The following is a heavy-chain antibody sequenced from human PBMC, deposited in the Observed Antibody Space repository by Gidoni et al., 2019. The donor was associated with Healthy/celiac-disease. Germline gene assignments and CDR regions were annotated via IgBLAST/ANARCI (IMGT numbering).Heavy chain of an antibody. J-gene: IGHJ4*02. Sequence: QLQLQESGPGLVKPSETLSLTCTVSGGSISSSSYYWGWIRQPPGKGLEWIGSIYYSGSTYYNPSLKSRVTISVDTSKNQFSLKLSSVTAADTAVYYCARHRKKYSGYDYGHFDYWGQGTLVTVSS. CDR2: IYYSGST. D-gene: IGHD5-12*01. CDR1: GGSISSSSYY. V-gene: IGHV4-39*01. CDR3: ARHRKKYSGYDYGHFDY.